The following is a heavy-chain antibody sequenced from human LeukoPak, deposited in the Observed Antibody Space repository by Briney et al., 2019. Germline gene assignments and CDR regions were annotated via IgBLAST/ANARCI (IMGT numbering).Heavy chain of an antibody. J-gene: IGHJ4*02. Sequence: SETLSLTCTVSGGSISSSSYYWGWICQPPGKGLEWIGSIYYSGSTYYNPSLKSRVTISVDTSKNQFSLNLSSVTAADTAVYYCARRIAAAGYFDYWGQGTLVTVSS. CDR3: ARRIAAAGYFDY. CDR2: IYYSGST. D-gene: IGHD6-13*01. V-gene: IGHV4-39*01. CDR1: GGSISSSSYY.